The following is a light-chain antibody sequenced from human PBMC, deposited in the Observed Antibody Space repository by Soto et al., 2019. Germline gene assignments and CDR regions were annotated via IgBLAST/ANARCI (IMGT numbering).Light chain of an antibody. CDR3: SSYKTSSFDV. J-gene: IGLJ1*01. CDR1: GRDIGAYDY. Sequence: QSALTQPASVSGSPGQSITISCTGSGRDIGAYDYVSWYQQHPGKAPKLLIYGVKNRPSGVSYRFSASKSAFTASLTISGLQAEDEAHYYCSSYKTSSFDVYALATNVAVL. V-gene: IGLV2-14*01. CDR2: GVK.